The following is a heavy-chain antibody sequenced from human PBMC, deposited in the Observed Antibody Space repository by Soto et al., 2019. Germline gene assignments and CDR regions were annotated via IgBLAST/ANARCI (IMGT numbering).Heavy chain of an antibody. D-gene: IGHD2-2*01. CDR2: TRSNGEHT. Sequence: GGSLRLSCAGSGFIFSNFAMTWVRQAPGKGLEGVSTTRSNGEHTYYADSVKGCFTVSRDNSKNTLFLEMSSLRAEDTAIYYCAKDSKSVSVSAARVYGMDVWGQGTTVTVSS. CDR3: AKDSKSVSVSAARVYGMDV. CDR1: GFIFSNFA. J-gene: IGHJ6*02. V-gene: IGHV3-23*01.